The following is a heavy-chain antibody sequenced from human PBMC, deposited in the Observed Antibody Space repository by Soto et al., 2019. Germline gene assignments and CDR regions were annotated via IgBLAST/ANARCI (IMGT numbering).Heavy chain of an antibody. J-gene: IGHJ4*02. CDR2: IRSKANNYAT. V-gene: IGHV3-73*02. D-gene: IGHD3-22*01. CDR1: GFTFSGSA. CDR3: TRSDNSGYC. Sequence: EVQLVESGGGLVQPGGSLKLSGAASGFTFSGSAMHWVRQASGKGLEWVGRIRSKANNYATAYAASVKGRFTISRDDSKNTAYLQMNSLKTEDTAVYYCTRSDNSGYCWGQGTMVTVSS.